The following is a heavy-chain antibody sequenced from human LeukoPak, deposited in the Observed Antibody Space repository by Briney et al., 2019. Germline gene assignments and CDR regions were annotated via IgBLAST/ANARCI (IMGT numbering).Heavy chain of an antibody. J-gene: IGHJ4*02. CDR3: ARGSAGNDY. D-gene: IGHD6-13*01. V-gene: IGHV3-7*01. CDR1: GFTFSTYW. CDR2: IKQGGSEK. Sequence: PGGSLRLSCAASGFTFSTYWMSWVRQAPGKGLEWVANIKQGGSEKYYVDSVKGRFTISRDNAKNSLYLQMNSLRAEDTAMYYCARGSAGNDYWGQGTLVSVSS.